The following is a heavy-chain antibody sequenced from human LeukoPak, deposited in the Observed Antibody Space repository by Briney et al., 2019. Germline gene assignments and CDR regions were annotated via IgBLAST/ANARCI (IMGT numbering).Heavy chain of an antibody. J-gene: IGHJ4*02. D-gene: IGHD1-7*01. CDR3: ARHSCGTRYDY. CDR2: ISYSGST. Sequence: SETLTLTCTASGDSISGSWMSWIRQPPGKGLEWIAYISYSGSTNYNPSLKSRVTMSVDTSQNQSSLNLSSVTSADTAIYHCARHSCGTRYDYWGQGIQVTVSS. V-gene: IGHV4-59*08. CDR1: GDSISGSW.